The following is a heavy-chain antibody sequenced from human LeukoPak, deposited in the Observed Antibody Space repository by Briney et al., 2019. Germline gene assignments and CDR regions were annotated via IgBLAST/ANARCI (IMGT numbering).Heavy chain of an antibody. CDR2: ISTSSTYI. D-gene: IGHD1-26*01. Sequence: GGSLRLSCAASGFTFSKYSMNWVRQAPGKGLEWVSSISTSSTYIYYADSMKGRSTVSRDNAKKSLYLQVSSLRAEDTAVYYCARAKTSGSYLYDYWGQGTLVTVSS. CDR3: ARAKTSGSYLYDY. V-gene: IGHV3-21*01. J-gene: IGHJ4*02. CDR1: GFTFSKYS.